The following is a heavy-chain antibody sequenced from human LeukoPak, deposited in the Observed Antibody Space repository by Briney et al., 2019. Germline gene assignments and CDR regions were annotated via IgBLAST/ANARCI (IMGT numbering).Heavy chain of an antibody. J-gene: IGHJ4*02. CDR2: ISTSGST. D-gene: IGHD2-15*01. V-gene: IGHV4-61*02. CDR3: ARDSPPAYCSGGSCYFDY. CDR1: GGSISNNFYY. Sequence: SETLSLTCTVSGGSISNNFYYWSWIRQPAGKGLEWIGRISTSGSTDYNPSLKSRVTISKDTSKKEFSLKLSSVTAADTAVYYCARDSPPAYCSGGSCYFDYWGQGTLVTVSS.